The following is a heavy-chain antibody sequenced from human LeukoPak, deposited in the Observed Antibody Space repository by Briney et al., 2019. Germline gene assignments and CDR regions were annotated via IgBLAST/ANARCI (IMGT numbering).Heavy chain of an antibody. V-gene: IGHV3-48*01. Sequence: GGSLRLSCGASGLTFSSYSMNWVRQAPGKGLEWVLYISSDSGARYYADSVKGRFTISRDNAKNPLYLQMNSLRAEDTAVYYCARATQPGFDPWGQGTLVTVSS. CDR3: ARATQPGFDP. J-gene: IGHJ5*02. CDR1: GLTFSSYS. CDR2: ISSDSGAR. D-gene: IGHD2-15*01.